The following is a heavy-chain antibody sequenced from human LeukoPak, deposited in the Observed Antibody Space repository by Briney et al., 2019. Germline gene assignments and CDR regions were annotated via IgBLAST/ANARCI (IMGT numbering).Heavy chain of an antibody. Sequence: SGTLSLTCAVSGGSISSSNWWSWVRQPPGKGLEWIGEIYDSGSTNCNPSLKSRVTISVDTSKNQFSLKLSSVTAADTAVYYCARYSRDGYNSHYFDYWGQGTLVTVSS. J-gene: IGHJ4*02. CDR3: ARYSRDGYNSHYFDY. D-gene: IGHD5-24*01. V-gene: IGHV4-4*02. CDR1: GGSISSSNW. CDR2: IYDSGST.